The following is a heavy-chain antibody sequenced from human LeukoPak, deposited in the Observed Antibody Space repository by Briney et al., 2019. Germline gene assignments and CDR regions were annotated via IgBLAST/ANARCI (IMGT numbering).Heavy chain of an antibody. D-gene: IGHD5-24*01. CDR2: IYSVGST. J-gene: IGHJ4*02. V-gene: IGHV3-53*01. CDR1: GFTVSSNY. CDR3: ARWRLQCFDY. Sequence: PGGSLRLSCAASGFTVSSNYMSWVRQAPGKGLEWVSVIYSVGSTYYADSVKGRLTISRDNSKNTLYLQMNSLRAEDTAVYYCARWRLQCFDYWGQGTLVTVSS.